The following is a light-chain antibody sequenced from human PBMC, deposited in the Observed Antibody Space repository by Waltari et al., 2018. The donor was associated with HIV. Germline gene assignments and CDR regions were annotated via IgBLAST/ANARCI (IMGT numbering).Light chain of an antibody. J-gene: IGLJ2*01. CDR1: SSNIGAGYE. Sequence: QSVLTQPPSVSGAPGQRVTISCTGSSSNIGAGYEVHWYQQLPGTGPKLLIYDINDRPSGCPDRFSGSKSGTSASLAITGLQAEDEADYYGQSYDSSLSGVLFGGGTKLTVL. CDR2: DIN. CDR3: QSYDSSLSGVL. V-gene: IGLV1-40*01.